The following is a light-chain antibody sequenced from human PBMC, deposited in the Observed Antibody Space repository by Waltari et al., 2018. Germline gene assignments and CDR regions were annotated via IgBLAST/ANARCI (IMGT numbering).Light chain of an antibody. CDR2: YDD. J-gene: IGLJ2*01. V-gene: IGLV1-36*01. CDR1: SSNIGDSA. CDR3: AAWDISLNNLL. Sequence: QSALTQPPSVSGAPRQRVTISCSGTSSNIGDSAVNWYQQLPGTPPKLVIYYDDLVPAGGSDRFSGAKSGSSASLAISGLQSEDEAVYFCAAWDISLNNLLFGGGTKLTVL.